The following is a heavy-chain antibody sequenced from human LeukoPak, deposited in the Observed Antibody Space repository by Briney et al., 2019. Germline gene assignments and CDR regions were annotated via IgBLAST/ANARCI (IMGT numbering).Heavy chain of an antibody. D-gene: IGHD2-2*01. Sequence: GASVKVSCKASGYTFTSYYMHRVRQAPGQGLEWMGIINPSGGSTSYAQKFQGRVTMTRDMSTSTVYMELSSLRSEDTAVYYCARGGSTTRPFDYWGQGTLVTVSS. CDR3: ARGGSTTRPFDY. CDR1: GYTFTSYY. CDR2: INPSGGST. J-gene: IGHJ4*02. V-gene: IGHV1-46*01.